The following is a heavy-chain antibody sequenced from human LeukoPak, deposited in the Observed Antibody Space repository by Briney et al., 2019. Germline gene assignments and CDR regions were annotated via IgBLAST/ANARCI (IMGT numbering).Heavy chain of an antibody. J-gene: IGHJ3*02. CDR2: ISRSSSYI. D-gene: IGHD3-22*01. V-gene: IGHV3-21*01. CDR1: GFTFSSYW. Sequence: GGSLRLSCAASGFTFSSYWMSWVRQAPGKGLEWVSSISRSSSYIYYADSVKGRFTISRDNAKNSLYLQMNSLRAEDTAVYYCARDYSYYYDSTDAFDIWGQGTMVTVSS. CDR3: ARDYSYYYDSTDAFDI.